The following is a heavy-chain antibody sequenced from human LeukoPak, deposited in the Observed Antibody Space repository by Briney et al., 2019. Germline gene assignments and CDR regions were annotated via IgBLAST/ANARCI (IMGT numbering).Heavy chain of an antibody. CDR3: ARHFSGDSSSWYIDAFDI. CDR2: VSYDGSK. D-gene: IGHD6-13*01. Sequence: GGSLRLSCAASGFTFSSYGMHWVRQAPGKGLEWVAVVSYDGSKYYADSVKGRFTISRDNSKNTLYLQMSSLRAEDTAVYYCARHFSGDSSSWYIDAFDIWGQGTMVTVSS. J-gene: IGHJ3*02. V-gene: IGHV3-30*03. CDR1: GFTFSSYG.